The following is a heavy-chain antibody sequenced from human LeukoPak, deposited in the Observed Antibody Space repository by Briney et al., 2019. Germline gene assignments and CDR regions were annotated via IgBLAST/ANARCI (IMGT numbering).Heavy chain of an antibody. CDR1: GFTFSSHW. CDR2: IKQDGSEK. D-gene: IGHD3-22*01. J-gene: IGHJ4*02. CDR3: AREYYDSSGYYSKGYPQLDY. Sequence: PGGSLRLSCAASGFTFSSHWMSWVRQAPGKGLEWVANIKQDGSEKYYVDSVKGRFTISRDNAKNSLYLQMSSLRAEDTAVYYCAREYYDSSGYYSKGYPQLDYWGQGTLVTVSS. V-gene: IGHV3-7*01.